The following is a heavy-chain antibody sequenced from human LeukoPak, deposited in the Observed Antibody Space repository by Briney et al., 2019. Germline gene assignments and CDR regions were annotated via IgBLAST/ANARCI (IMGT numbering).Heavy chain of an antibody. Sequence: PSETLSLTCTVSGGSISSYYWSWIRQPPGKGLEWIGYIYYSGRTNYNPSLKSRVTISVDTSKKQFSLKLSSVTAADTAVYYCAREGGYCSGGSCYSLNWFDPWGQGTLVTVSS. CDR3: AREGGYCSGGSCYSLNWFDP. J-gene: IGHJ5*02. V-gene: IGHV4-59*01. D-gene: IGHD2-15*01. CDR2: IYYSGRT. CDR1: GGSISSYY.